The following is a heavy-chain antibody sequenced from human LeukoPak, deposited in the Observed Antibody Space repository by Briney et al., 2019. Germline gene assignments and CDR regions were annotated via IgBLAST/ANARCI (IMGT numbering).Heavy chain of an antibody. CDR3: AKDQFKPSGITMVRGVRGYYYYMDV. V-gene: IGHV3-7*01. D-gene: IGHD3-10*01. CDR1: GFTFSSHW. Sequence: GGSLRLSCAASGFTFSSHWMSWVRQAPGKGLEWVANIKKDGSEKYYVDSVKGRFTISRDNGKTSLYLQMNSLRAEDTAVYYCAKDQFKPSGITMVRGVRGYYYYMDVWGKGTTVTISS. J-gene: IGHJ6*03. CDR2: IKKDGSEK.